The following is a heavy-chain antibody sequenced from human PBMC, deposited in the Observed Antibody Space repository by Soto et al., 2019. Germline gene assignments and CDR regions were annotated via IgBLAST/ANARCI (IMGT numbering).Heavy chain of an antibody. CDR3: ARGNDRNYYGMDV. V-gene: IGHV1-18*04. Sequence: GESLKISCKGSGYSFTSYWISWVRQAPGQGLEWMGWISAYNGNTNYAQKLQGRVTMTTDTSTSTAYMELRSLRSDDTAVYYCARGNDRNYYGMDVWGQGTTVTVSS. CDR2: ISAYNGNT. D-gene: IGHD3-22*01. J-gene: IGHJ6*02. CDR1: GYSFTSYW.